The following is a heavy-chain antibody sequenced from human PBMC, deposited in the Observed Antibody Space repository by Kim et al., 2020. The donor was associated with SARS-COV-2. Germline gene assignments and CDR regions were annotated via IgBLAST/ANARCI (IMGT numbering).Heavy chain of an antibody. CDR2: INPSGGST. CDR1: GYTFTSYY. CDR3: ARAAPSRIAAAGERDY. D-gene: IGHD6-13*01. Sequence: ASVKVSCKASGYTFTSYYMHWVRQAPGQGLEWMGIINPSGGSTSYAQKFQGRVTMTRDTSTSTVYMELSSLRSEDTAVYYCARAAPSRIAAAGERDYWGQGTLVTVSS. J-gene: IGHJ4*02. V-gene: IGHV1-46*01.